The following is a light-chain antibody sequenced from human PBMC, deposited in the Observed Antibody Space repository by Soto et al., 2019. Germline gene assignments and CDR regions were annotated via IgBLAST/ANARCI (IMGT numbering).Light chain of an antibody. CDR1: QSVGSN. CDR2: DTS. V-gene: IGKV3-15*01. J-gene: IGKJ1*01. Sequence: EIVMTQSPATLSVSPGQSATLSCRASQSVGSNLAWYQHRPGQAPRLLIYDTSTRAAGIPDRFSGSGSGTDFTLTISRLEPEDFAVYYCQQYYIWPPWTFGQGTKVDIK. CDR3: QQYYIWPPWT.